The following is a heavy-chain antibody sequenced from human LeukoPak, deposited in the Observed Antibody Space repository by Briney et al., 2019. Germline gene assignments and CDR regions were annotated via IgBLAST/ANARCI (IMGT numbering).Heavy chain of an antibody. D-gene: IGHD3-22*01. J-gene: IGHJ1*01. Sequence: ASVKVSCKTSGYTFTGYYMHWVRQAPGQGLEWMGWINPNSGGTNYAQKFQGRVTMTRDTSISTAYMELSRLRSDDTAVYYCARGYYDSSDYEYFQHWGQGTLVTVSS. CDR1: GYTFTGYY. CDR3: ARGYYDSSDYEYFQH. CDR2: INPNSGGT. V-gene: IGHV1-2*02.